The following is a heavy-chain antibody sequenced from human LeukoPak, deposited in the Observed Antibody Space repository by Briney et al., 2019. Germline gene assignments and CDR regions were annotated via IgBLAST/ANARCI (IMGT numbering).Heavy chain of an antibody. J-gene: IGHJ5*02. CDR2: IRYEGSDK. CDR3: ARDDYGDYSRFDP. Sequence: GGSLRLSCAASGFTFSSYGMHWVRQAPGKGLEWVAFIRYEGSDKYYADSVKGRFTISRDNSKNTLYLQMNSLSAEDTAVYYCARDDYGDYSRFDPWGQGTLVTVSS. CDR1: GFTFSSYG. D-gene: IGHD4-17*01. V-gene: IGHV3-30*02.